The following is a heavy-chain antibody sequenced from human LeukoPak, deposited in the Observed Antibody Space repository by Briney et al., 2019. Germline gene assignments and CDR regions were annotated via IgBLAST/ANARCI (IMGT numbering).Heavy chain of an antibody. CDR1: GFTFSSYA. Sequence: GGSLRLSCAASGFTFSSYAMSWVRQAPGKGLEWVSAISGSGGSTYYADSVKGRFTISRDNSKNTLYLQMNSLRAEDTAVYYCAKVNYGSGSYYPTTYGMDVWGQGTTVTVSS. V-gene: IGHV3-23*01. D-gene: IGHD3-10*01. CDR3: AKVNYGSGSYYPTTYGMDV. J-gene: IGHJ6*02. CDR2: ISGSGGST.